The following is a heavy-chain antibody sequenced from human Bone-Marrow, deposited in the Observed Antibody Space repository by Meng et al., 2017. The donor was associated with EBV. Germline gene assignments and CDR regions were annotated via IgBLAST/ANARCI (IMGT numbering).Heavy chain of an antibody. CDR1: GASVSGGTFH. CDR3: AKSSSSTPGVVDS. Sequence: VQQLVVAPGLVRLSGPLSLTCTGSGASVSGGTFHWSWIRQPPGKELEWIGYIYDGGTTIYNPSLKSRVTIFLDTSRNQFSLGLRSVTTADTAVYYCAKSSSSTPGVVDSWGQGTLVTVSS. CDR2: IYDGGTT. J-gene: IGHJ4*02. D-gene: IGHD6-6*01. V-gene: IGHV4-61*01.